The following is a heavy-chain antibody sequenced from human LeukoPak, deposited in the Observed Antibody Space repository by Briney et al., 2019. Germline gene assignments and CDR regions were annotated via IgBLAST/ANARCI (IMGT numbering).Heavy chain of an antibody. J-gene: IGHJ4*02. CDR2: IYYSGST. CDR3: ARKSSSGWYFDY. V-gene: IGHV4-59*01. CDR1: GGSINSYF. Sequence: SETLSLTRTVSGGSINSYFWSWIRQPPGKGLEWIGYIYYSGSTNYNPSLKSRVTISVDTSKNQFSLKLSSVTAADTAVYYCARKSSSGWYFDYWGQGTLVTVSS. D-gene: IGHD6-19*01.